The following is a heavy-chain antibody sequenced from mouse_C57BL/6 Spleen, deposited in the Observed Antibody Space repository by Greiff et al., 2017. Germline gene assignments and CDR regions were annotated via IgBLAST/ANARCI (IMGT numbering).Heavy chain of an antibody. D-gene: IGHD2-14*01. Sequence: QVQLQQPGAELVRPGSSVQLSCKASGYTFTSYWMDWVKQRPGQGLEWIGNIYPSDSETHYTQKFKDKATLTVDKSSSTAYMQLSSLTSEDSAVYYCARIGNAMDYWGQGTSVTVSS. CDR2: IYPSDSET. CDR1: GYTFTSYW. J-gene: IGHJ4*01. V-gene: IGHV1-61*01. CDR3: ARIGNAMDY.